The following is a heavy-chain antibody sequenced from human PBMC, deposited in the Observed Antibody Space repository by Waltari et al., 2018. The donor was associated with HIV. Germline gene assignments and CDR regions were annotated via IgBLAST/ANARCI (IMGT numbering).Heavy chain of an antibody. J-gene: IGHJ5*02. CDR3: ARGRGGGGSSGNWFDP. Sequence: QVQLQESGPGQMKPSETLSLTCTVSGGSISNYFWSWIRQPPGKGLEWLGYIYYSGSTNYHPSLKSRVTMSVDTSKSQFSLKLSSVTAADTAVYYCARGRGGGGSSGNWFDPWGQGTLVTVSS. D-gene: IGHD2-15*01. CDR2: IYYSGST. CDR1: GGSISNYF. V-gene: IGHV4-59*01.